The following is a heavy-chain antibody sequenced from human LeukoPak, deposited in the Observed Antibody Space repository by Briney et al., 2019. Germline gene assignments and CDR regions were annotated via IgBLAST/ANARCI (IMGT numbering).Heavy chain of an antibody. CDR2: IRSKANGYAT. Sequence: GGSLRLSCAASGFTFSGSAMHWVRQASGKGLEWVGRIRSKANGYATAYAASAKGRFTISRDDSENTAYLQMDSLKTEDTAVYYCTGNYYGSGSYADFDYWGQGTLVTVSS. V-gene: IGHV3-73*01. CDR3: TGNYYGSGSYADFDY. J-gene: IGHJ4*02. CDR1: GFTFSGSA. D-gene: IGHD3-10*01.